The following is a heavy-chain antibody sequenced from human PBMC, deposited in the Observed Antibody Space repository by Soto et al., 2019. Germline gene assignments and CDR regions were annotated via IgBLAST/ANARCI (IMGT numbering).Heavy chain of an antibody. CDR1: GYTFTGYY. D-gene: IGHD3-3*01. Sequence: QVQLVQSGAEVKKPGASVKVSCKASGYTFTGYYMHWVRQAPGQGLEWMGWINPNSGDTNYAQKFQGWVTMTRDTSISTAYMELSRLRSDDTAVYYCARGTYYDAGMDVWGQGTTVTVSS. J-gene: IGHJ6*02. V-gene: IGHV1-2*04. CDR3: ARGTYYDAGMDV. CDR2: INPNSGDT.